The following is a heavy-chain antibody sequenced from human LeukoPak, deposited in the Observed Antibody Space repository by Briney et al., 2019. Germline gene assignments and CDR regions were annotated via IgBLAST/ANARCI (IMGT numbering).Heavy chain of an antibody. J-gene: IGHJ5*02. Sequence: GGSLRLSCAASGFTFSSYWMSWVRQAPGKGLEWVANIKQDGSEKYYVDSVKGRFTISRDNAKNSLYLQMNSLRAEDTAVYYCARERWITYEPGFDPWGQGTLVTVSS. D-gene: IGHD1-1*01. CDR2: IKQDGSEK. V-gene: IGHV3-7*01. CDR3: ARERWITYEPGFDP. CDR1: GFTFSSYW.